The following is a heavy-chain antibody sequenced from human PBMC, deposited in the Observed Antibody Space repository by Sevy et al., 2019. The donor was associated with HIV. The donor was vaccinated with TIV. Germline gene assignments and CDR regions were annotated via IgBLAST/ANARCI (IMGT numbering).Heavy chain of an antibody. J-gene: IGHJ6*02. Sequence: QSQTLSLTCAISGDSVSSNSAAWNWIRQSPSRGLEWLGRTYYRSKWYNDYAVSVKSRITINPDTSNNQFSLQLNSVTPEGTAVYYCARAGGGGYCSGGSCYSSYYYFYGMDVWGQGTTVTVSS. V-gene: IGHV6-1*01. CDR3: ARAGGGGYCSGGSCYSSYYYFYGMDV. CDR2: TYYRSKWYN. D-gene: IGHD2-15*01. CDR1: GDSVSSNSAA.